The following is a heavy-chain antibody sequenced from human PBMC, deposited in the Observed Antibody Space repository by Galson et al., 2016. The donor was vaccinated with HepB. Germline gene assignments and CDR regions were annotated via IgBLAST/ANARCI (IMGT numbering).Heavy chain of an antibody. V-gene: IGHV3-23*01. J-gene: IGHJ6*02. Sequence: SLRLSCAASGFRFSSYALTWVRHAPGKGLEWVSGISGSGDSAYYADSVKGRFTISRDNSKNTLYLQMNSLRAEDTAIYYCAKGAYYGSSILYGMDVWGQGTTVTVSS. D-gene: IGHD3-10*01. CDR3: AKGAYYGSSILYGMDV. CDR1: GFRFSSYA. CDR2: ISGSGDSA.